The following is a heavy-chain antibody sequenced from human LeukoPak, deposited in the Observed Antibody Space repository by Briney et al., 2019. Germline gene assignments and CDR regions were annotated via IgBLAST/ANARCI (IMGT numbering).Heavy chain of an antibody. V-gene: IGHV3-33*01. D-gene: IGHD6-19*01. Sequence: GGSLRLSCAASGFTFSSYGMHWVRQAPGKGLEWVAVIWYDGSNKYYADSVKGRFTISRDNAKNSLYLQMNSLRAEDTAVYYCARDRVWYSSGWYAVDYWGQGTLVTVSS. CDR1: GFTFSSYG. CDR2: IWYDGSNK. CDR3: ARDRVWYSSGWYAVDY. J-gene: IGHJ4*02.